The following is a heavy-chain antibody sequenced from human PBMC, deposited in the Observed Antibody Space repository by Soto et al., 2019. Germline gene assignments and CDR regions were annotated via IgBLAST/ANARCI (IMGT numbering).Heavy chain of an antibody. J-gene: IGHJ6*02. Sequence: SETLSLTCTVSGGSISSYYWSWIRQPPGKGLEWIGYIYYSGSTNYNPSLKSRVTISVDTSKNQFSLKLSSVTAADTAVYYCARFAVASVSYYYGMDVWGQGTTVTVSS. CDR2: IYYSGST. D-gene: IGHD6-19*01. V-gene: IGHV4-59*08. CDR3: ARFAVASVSYYYGMDV. CDR1: GGSISSYY.